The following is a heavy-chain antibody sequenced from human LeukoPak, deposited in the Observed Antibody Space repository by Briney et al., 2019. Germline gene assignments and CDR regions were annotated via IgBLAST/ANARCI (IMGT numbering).Heavy chain of an antibody. D-gene: IGHD4-23*01. CDR1: GDSISSGDYS. Sequence: SETLSLTCTISGDSISSGDYSWSWIRQPPGKGLEWIGYIYYSGSTYYNPSLKSRVTVSVDTSKNQFSLKLSSVTAADTAVYYCARVRWYYFDYWGQGTLVTVSS. CDR2: IYYSGST. V-gene: IGHV4-30-4*01. CDR3: ARVRWYYFDY. J-gene: IGHJ4*02.